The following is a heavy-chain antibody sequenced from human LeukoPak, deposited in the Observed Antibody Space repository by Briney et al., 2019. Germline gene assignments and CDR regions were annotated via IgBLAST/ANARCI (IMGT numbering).Heavy chain of an antibody. J-gene: IGHJ5*02. V-gene: IGHV4-30-4*01. CDR1: GGSISSGDYY. D-gene: IGHD3-22*01. Sequence: SETLSLTCTVSGGSISSGDYYWSWIRQPPGKGLEWIGYIYYSGSTYHNPSLKSRVTISVDTSKNQFSLKLSSVTAADTAVYYCARDCQGYYDSSGNWFDPWGQGTLVTVSS. CDR3: ARDCQGYYDSSGNWFDP. CDR2: IYYSGST.